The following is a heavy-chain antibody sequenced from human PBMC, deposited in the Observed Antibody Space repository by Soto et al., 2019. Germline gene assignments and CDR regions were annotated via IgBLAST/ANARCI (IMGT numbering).Heavy chain of an antibody. CDR2: TGLNGRTT. D-gene: IGHD6-6*01. V-gene: IGHV3-23*01. J-gene: IGHJ4*02. Sequence: PGGSLRLSCAASGFPFSMSAMTWVRQAPGKGLEWVSTTGLNGRTTYYADSVKGRFTVSRDNTKNTLDLQMASLRAEDTAVYYYATVHSTSRSFDYWGQGTLVTVS. CDR1: GFPFSMSA. CDR3: ATVHSTSRSFDY.